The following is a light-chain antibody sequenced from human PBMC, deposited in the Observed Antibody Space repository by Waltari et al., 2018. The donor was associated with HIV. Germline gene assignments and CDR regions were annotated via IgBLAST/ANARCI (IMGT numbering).Light chain of an antibody. Sequence: QSALTQPASVSGSPGQSITISCTGTSSDVGGYNYVYWYQQHPVKAPKLMIYDVSKRPSGVSNRFSGSKSGNTASLTISGLQAEDEADYYCCSYAGSSTYVFGTGTKVTVL. V-gene: IGLV2-23*02. J-gene: IGLJ1*01. CDR2: DVS. CDR3: CSYAGSSTYV. CDR1: SSDVGGYNY.